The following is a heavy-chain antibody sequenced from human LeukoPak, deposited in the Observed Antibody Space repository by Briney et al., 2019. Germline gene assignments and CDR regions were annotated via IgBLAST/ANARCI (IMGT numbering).Heavy chain of an antibody. CDR3: ATHAGHTSYQLLNFDY. Sequence: PGGSLRLSCAASGFTFSSYWMSWVRQAPGKGLEWVANIKQDGSEKYYVDSVKGRFTISRDNAKNSLYLQMNRLRAEDTAVYYCATHAGHTSYQLLNFDYWGQGTLVTVSS. D-gene: IGHD2-2*01. CDR2: IKQDGSEK. CDR1: GFTFSSYW. J-gene: IGHJ4*02. V-gene: IGHV3-7*01.